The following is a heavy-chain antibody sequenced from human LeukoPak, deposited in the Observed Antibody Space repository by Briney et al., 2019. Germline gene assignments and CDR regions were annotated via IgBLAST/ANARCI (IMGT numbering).Heavy chain of an antibody. J-gene: IGHJ4*02. CDR3: ARGPIGYCSSTSCPVDY. CDR1: GGSFSGYY. V-gene: IGHV4-34*01. D-gene: IGHD2-2*01. CDR2: INHSGST. Sequence: NSSETLSLTCAVYGGSFSGYYWSWIRQPPGKGLEWIGEINHSGSTNYNPSLKSRVTISVDTSKNQFSLKLSSVTAADTAVYYCARGPIGYCSSTSCPVDYWGQGTLVTVSS.